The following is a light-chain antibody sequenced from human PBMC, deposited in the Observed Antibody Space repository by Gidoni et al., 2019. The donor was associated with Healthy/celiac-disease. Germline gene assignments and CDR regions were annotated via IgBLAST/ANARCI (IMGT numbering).Light chain of an antibody. CDR2: AAS. J-gene: IGKJ1*01. CDR3: QQSYSTPTT. Sequence: EIQLTQPPSSLLASVGDRATITCRASQSISSYLNWYQQKPGKAPKLLIYAASSLQSGVPSRFSGSGSGTDFTLTISSLQPEDFATYYCQQSYSTPTTFGQGTKVEIK. V-gene: IGKV1-39*01. CDR1: QSISSY.